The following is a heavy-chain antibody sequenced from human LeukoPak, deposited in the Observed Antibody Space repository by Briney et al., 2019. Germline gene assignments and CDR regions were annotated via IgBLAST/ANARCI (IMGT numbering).Heavy chain of an antibody. Sequence: GGSLRLSCAASGFTFSSYWMSWVRQAPGKGLEWVANIKQDGSEKYYVDSVKGRFTISRDNAKNSLYLQMNSLRAEDTAVYYCARVPDFWSGSLAPYYFDYWGQGTLVTVSS. CDR1: GFTFSSYW. CDR3: ARVPDFWSGSLAPYYFDY. D-gene: IGHD3-3*01. CDR2: IKQDGSEK. V-gene: IGHV3-7*01. J-gene: IGHJ4*02.